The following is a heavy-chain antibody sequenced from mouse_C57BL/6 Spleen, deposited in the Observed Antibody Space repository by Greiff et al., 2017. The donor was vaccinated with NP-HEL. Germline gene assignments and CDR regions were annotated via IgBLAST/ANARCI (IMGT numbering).Heavy chain of an antibody. D-gene: IGHD1-1*01. Sequence: VQLQQSGAELVRPGASVKLSCTASGFNIKDYYMHWVKQRPEQGLEWIGRIDPEDDDTEYAPKFQGKATMTADTSSNTAYLQLSSLTSEDTAVYYCTTTVVATRYFDVWGTGTTVTVSS. J-gene: IGHJ1*03. CDR3: TTTVVATRYFDV. V-gene: IGHV14-1*01. CDR2: IDPEDDDT. CDR1: GFNIKDYY.